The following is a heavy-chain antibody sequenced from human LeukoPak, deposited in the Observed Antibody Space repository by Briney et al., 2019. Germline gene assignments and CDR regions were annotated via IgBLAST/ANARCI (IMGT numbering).Heavy chain of an antibody. D-gene: IGHD3-10*01. CDR1: GFTFSSYS. V-gene: IGHV3-23*01. CDR3: AKSMVRGAIPYDY. J-gene: IGHJ4*02. CDR2: ISAGGVST. Sequence: PGGSLRLSCAASGFTFSSYSLSWVRQAPGKGLEWVSAISAGGVSTYSADSVKGRFTISRDNSKNTLYLQMNSLRAEDTAVYYCAKSMVRGAIPYDYWGQGTLVTVSS.